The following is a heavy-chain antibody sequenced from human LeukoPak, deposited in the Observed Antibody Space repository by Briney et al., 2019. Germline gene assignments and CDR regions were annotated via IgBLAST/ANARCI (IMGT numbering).Heavy chain of an antibody. V-gene: IGHV4-39*01. CDR3: TRYDPAATGGWFDP. Sequence: SETLSLTCTVSGDSISSSNYYWGWIRQPPGKGLEWIGIVHYNGNTYYNPSLKSRVTISVDTSKSQFSLELSSVAAADTAVYYCTRYDPAATGGWFDPWGQGTLVTVSS. CDR2: VHYNGNT. CDR1: GDSISSSNYY. J-gene: IGHJ5*02. D-gene: IGHD2-15*01.